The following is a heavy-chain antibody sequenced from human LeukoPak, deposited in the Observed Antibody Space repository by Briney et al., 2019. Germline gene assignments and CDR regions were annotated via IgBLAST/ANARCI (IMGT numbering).Heavy chain of an antibody. CDR3: AGGYCSSTSCSEPMGFDY. D-gene: IGHD2-2*01. V-gene: IGHV1-69*13. CDR2: IIPIFGTA. CDR1: GGTFSSNA. J-gene: IGHJ4*02. Sequence: ASGKVSCKASGGTFSSNAISWVRQAPGQGLEWMGGIIPIFGTANYAQKFQGRVTITADESTSTAYMELSSLRSEDTAVYYCAGGYCSSTSCSEPMGFDYWGQGTLVTVSS.